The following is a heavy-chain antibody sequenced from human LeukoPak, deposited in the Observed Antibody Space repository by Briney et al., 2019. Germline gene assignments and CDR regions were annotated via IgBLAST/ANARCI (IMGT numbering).Heavy chain of an antibody. CDR1: GYTFTSYD. CDR2: MNPNSGNT. V-gene: IGHV1-8*02. D-gene: IGHD3-22*01. Sequence: ASVKVSCKASGYTFTSYDINWVRQATGQGLERMGWMNPNSGNTGYAQKFQGRVTMTRNTSISTAYMELSSLRSEDTAVYYCAKGSTYYYDSSGYSPSGVDAFDIWGQGTMVTVSS. J-gene: IGHJ3*02. CDR3: AKGSTYYYDSSGYSPSGVDAFDI.